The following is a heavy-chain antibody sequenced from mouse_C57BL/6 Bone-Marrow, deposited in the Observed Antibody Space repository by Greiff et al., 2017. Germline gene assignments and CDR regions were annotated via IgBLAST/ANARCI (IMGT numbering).Heavy chain of an antibody. J-gene: IGHJ2*01. V-gene: IGHV5-17*01. Sequence: EVKVVESGGGLVKPGGSLKLSCAASGFTFSDYGMHWVRQAPEKGLEWVAYLSSGSSTIYYADTVKGRFTISRDNAKNTLFLQMTSLRSEDTAMYYCAWGYDFDDWGQGTTLTVSS. D-gene: IGHD2-2*01. CDR3: AWGYDFDD. CDR1: GFTFSDYG. CDR2: LSSGSSTI.